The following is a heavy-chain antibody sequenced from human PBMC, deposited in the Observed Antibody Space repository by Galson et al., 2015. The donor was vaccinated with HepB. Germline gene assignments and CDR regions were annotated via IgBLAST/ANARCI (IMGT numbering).Heavy chain of an antibody. CDR2: IFSNDEK. CDR1: GFSLSNARMG. Sequence: PALVKPTQTLTLTCTVSGFSLSNARMGVSWIRQPPGKALEWLAHIFSNDEKSYSTSLKSRLTISKDTSKSQVVLTMTNMDPVDTATYYCARSSGVGATWFDYWGQGTLVTVSS. CDR3: ARSSGVGATWFDY. J-gene: IGHJ4*02. V-gene: IGHV2-26*01. D-gene: IGHD1-26*01.